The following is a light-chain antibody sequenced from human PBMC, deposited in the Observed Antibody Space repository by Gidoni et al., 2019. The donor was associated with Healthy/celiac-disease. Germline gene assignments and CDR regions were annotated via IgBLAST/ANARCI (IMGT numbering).Light chain of an antibody. CDR1: QSVSSN. V-gene: IGKV3-15*01. CDR2: GAS. J-gene: IGKJ2*01. CDR3: QQYNNWPPRNT. Sequence: EIVMTQSPATLSVSPGERATLSCRASQSVSSNLAWYQQKPGQAPRLLIYGASTRATGIPARFSGSGSGTEFTLTISSLQSEDFVVYYCQQYNNWPPRNTFGQGTELEIK.